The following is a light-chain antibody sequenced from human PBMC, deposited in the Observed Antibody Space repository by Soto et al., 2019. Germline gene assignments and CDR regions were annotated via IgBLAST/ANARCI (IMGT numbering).Light chain of an antibody. CDR2: GAS. Sequence: EIVLTQSPGTLSFSPGERATLTCRAGQSVSSSYLAWFQQKPGQAPRLLIYGASSRATGIPDRFSGSGSGTDFTLTISRREPEDFAVYYCQQYGNAPFTFGPGTKVDIK. CDR3: QQYGNAPFT. CDR1: QSVSSSY. V-gene: IGKV3-20*01. J-gene: IGKJ3*01.